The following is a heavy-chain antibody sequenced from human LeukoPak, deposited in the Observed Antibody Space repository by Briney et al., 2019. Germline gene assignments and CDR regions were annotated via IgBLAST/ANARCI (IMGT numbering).Heavy chain of an antibody. D-gene: IGHD3-10*01. CDR1: GYTFTSYG. V-gene: IGHV1-18*01. Sequence: ASVKVSCKASGYTFTSYGISWVRQAPGQGLEWMGWISAYNGNTNYAQKLQGRVTMTTDTSTSTAYMELRSLRSDDTAVYYCARVYYYGSGSILYYYYYMDVWGKGTTVTVSS. CDR2: ISAYNGNT. J-gene: IGHJ6*03. CDR3: ARVYYYGSGSILYYYYYMDV.